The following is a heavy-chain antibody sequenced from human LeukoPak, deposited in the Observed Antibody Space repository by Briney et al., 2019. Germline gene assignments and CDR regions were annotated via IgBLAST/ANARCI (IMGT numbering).Heavy chain of an antibody. Sequence: PSETLSLTCTVSGGSISSYYWSWIRQPPGKGLEWIGYIYTSGSTNYNPSLKSRVTISVDTSKNQFSQKLSSVTAADTAVYYCARRAGYDNWFDPWGQGTLVTVSS. J-gene: IGHJ5*02. D-gene: IGHD1-1*01. V-gene: IGHV4-4*09. CDR3: ARRAGYDNWFDP. CDR2: IYTSGST. CDR1: GGSISSYY.